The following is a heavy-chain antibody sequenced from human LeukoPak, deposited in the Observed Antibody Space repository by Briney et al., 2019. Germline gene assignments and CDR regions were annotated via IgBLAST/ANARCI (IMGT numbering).Heavy chain of an antibody. CDR3: ARGLGGSYSDY. D-gene: IGHD1-26*01. CDR2: INHSGST. V-gene: IGHV4-34*01. J-gene: IGHJ4*02. Sequence: SETLSLTCAVYGGSFSGYYWSWIRQPPGKGLEWIGEINHSGSTNYNPSLKSRVTISVDTSKNQFSLKLSSVSAADTAVYYCARGLGGSYSDYWGQGTLVTVSS. CDR1: GGSFSGYY.